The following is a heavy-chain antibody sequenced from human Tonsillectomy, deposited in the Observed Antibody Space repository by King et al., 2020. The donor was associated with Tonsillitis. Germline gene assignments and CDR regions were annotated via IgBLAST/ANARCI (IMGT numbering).Heavy chain of an antibody. V-gene: IGHV6-1*01. J-gene: IGHJ3*02. Sequence: VQLQQSGPGLVKPSQTLSLTCAISGDSVSSNSAAWNWIRQSPSRGLEWLGRTYYRSKWYNDYAVSVKSRITINPDTSKNQFSLQLNSMTPEDTAVYYCTREDGALRYCSGGSCYLDAFDIWGQGTMVTVSS. CDR1: GDSVSSNSAA. CDR3: TREDGALRYCSGGSCYLDAFDI. D-gene: IGHD2-15*01. CDR2: TYYRSKWYN.